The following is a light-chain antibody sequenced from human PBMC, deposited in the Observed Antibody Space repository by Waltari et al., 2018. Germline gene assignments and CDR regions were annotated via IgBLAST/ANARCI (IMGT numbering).Light chain of an antibody. CDR3: CSYGGASIRV. CDR1: TSDVGSYNL. V-gene: IGLV2-23*02. J-gene: IGLJ2*01. Sequence: QSALTQPASVSGSPGQSITISCTGTTSDVGSYNLVSWYRQHPGEAPKLIIYEVRKLASGVSARFAGSKSGNTASLTISGLQAEDEADYYCCSYGGASIRVFGGGTKLTVL. CDR2: EVR.